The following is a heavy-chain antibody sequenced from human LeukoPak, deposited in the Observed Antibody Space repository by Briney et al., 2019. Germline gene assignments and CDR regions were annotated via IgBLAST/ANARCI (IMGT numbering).Heavy chain of an antibody. Sequence: PGGSLRLSCAASGFTFSNHWMHWVRQVPGKGLVWVSRIDGGGSSTSYADSVKGRFTISRDIAKNTLYLQMNSLRAEDTGVYYCAKDHYWSIDYWGRGTLVTVSS. V-gene: IGHV3-74*01. CDR3: AKDHYWSIDY. J-gene: IGHJ4*02. CDR1: GFTFSNHW. CDR2: IDGGGSST. D-gene: IGHD3-3*01.